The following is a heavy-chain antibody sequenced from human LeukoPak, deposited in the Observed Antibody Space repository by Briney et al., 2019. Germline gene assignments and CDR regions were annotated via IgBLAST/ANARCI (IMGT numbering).Heavy chain of an antibody. D-gene: IGHD2-15*01. CDR1: GFTFSDYN. V-gene: IGHV3-11*01. CDR3: ARGLRDCSGGNCYSGGLGYMDV. CDR2: ISRSGSTK. J-gene: IGHJ6*03. Sequence: GGSLRLSCAASGFTFSDYNMRWIRQAPGKGLEWVSSISRSGSTKYYADSVKGRFTISRDNAKNSLFLQMNSLRAEDTAVYYCARGLRDCSGGNCYSGGLGYMDVWGKGTTVTISS.